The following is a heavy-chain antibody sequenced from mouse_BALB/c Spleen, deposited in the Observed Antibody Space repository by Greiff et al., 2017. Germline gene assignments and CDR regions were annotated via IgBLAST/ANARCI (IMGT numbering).Heavy chain of an antibody. CDR1: GFTFSSFG. D-gene: IGHD2-1*01. V-gene: IGHV5-17*02. CDR2: ISSGSSTI. Sequence: EVKVVESGGGLVQPGGSRKLSCAASGFTFSSFGMHWVRQAPEKGLEWVAYISSGSSTIYYADTVKGRFTISRDNPKNTLFLQMTSLRSEDTAMYYCARSPMVTSMDYWGQGTSVTVSS. J-gene: IGHJ4*01. CDR3: ARSPMVTSMDY.